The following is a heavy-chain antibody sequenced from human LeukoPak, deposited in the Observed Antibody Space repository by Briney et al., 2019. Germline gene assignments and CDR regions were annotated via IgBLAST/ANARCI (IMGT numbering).Heavy chain of an antibody. J-gene: IGHJ5*02. Sequence: SETLSLTCAVYGGSFSGYYWSWTRQPPGKGLEWIGEINHSGSTNYNPFLKSRVTISVGTSKNQFSLKLSSVTAADTAVYYCARGHRDYDFWSGYLRGDFDPWGQGTLVTVSS. V-gene: IGHV4-34*01. D-gene: IGHD3-3*01. CDR3: ARGHRDYDFWSGYLRGDFDP. CDR1: GGSFSGYY. CDR2: INHSGST.